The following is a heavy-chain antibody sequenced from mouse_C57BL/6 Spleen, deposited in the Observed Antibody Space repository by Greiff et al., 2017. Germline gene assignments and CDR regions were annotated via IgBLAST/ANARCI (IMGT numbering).Heavy chain of an antibody. CDR3: ARGFLRLYFDY. CDR1: GFTFSSYA. Sequence: DVKLVESGGGLVKPGGSLKLSCAASGFTFSSYAMSWVRQTPEKRLEWVATISDGGSYTYYPDNVNGRFTISRDNAKHNLYLQRNHLKSEDTAMYCCARGFLRLYFDYWGQGTTLTVSS. D-gene: IGHD1-2*01. J-gene: IGHJ2*01. CDR2: ISDGGSYT. V-gene: IGHV5-4*03.